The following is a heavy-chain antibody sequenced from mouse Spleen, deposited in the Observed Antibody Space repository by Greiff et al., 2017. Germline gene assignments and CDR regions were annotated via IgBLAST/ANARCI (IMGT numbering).Heavy chain of an antibody. V-gene: IGHV1-82*01. CDR1: GYAFSSSW. CDR2: IYPGDGDT. D-gene: IGHD1-1*01. J-gene: IGHJ2*01. Sequence: QVQLQQSGPELVKPGASVKISCKASGYAFSSSWMNWVKQRPGKGLEWIGRIYPGDGDTNYNGKFKGKATLTADKSSSTAYMQLSSLTSEDSAVYFCAREKGENYVYYFDYWGQGTTLTVSS. CDR3: AREKGENYVYYFDY.